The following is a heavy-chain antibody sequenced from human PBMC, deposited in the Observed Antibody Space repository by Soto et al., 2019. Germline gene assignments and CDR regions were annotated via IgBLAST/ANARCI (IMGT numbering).Heavy chain of an antibody. J-gene: IGHJ4*02. V-gene: IGHV3-23*01. CDR1: GFTFSSYA. Sequence: EVQLLESGGGLVQPGGSLRLSCAASGFTFSSYAMSWVRQAPGKGLEWVSGISDSGGSTYYADSVKGRFTISRDNSKNKLYLQMNSLRAEDTAVYYCANCCGGTCYSRNHYWGQGTLVTVSS. D-gene: IGHD2-15*01. CDR3: ANCCGGTCYSRNHY. CDR2: ISDSGGST.